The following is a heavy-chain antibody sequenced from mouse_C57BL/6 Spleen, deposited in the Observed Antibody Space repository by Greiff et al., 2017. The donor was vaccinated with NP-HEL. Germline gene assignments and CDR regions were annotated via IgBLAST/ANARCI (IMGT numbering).Heavy chain of an antibody. CDR3: ARADYDYYYAMDY. CDR2: ISYDGSN. D-gene: IGHD2-4*01. J-gene: IGHJ4*01. V-gene: IGHV3-6*01. CDR1: GYSITSGYY. Sequence: EVQRVESGPGLVKPSQSLSLTCSVTGYSITSGYYWNWIRQFPGNKLEWMGYISYDGSNNYNPSLKNRISITRDTSKNQFFLKLNSVTTEDTATYYCARADYDYYYAMDYWGQGTSVTVSS.